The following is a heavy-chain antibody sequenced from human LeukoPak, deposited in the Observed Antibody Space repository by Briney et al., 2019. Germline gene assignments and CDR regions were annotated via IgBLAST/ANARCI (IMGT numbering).Heavy chain of an antibody. CDR2: INSDESST. V-gene: IGHV3-74*01. D-gene: IGHD4-17*01. J-gene: IGHJ4*02. CDR3: ARDPLSPYGEPFDY. Sequence: GGSLRLSCAASGFTFSSYWMHWVRQAPGKGLVWVSRINSDESSTSYADSVKGRFTISRDNAKNTLYLQMNSLRAEDTAVYYCARDPLSPYGEPFDYWGQGTLVTVSS. CDR1: GFTFSSYW.